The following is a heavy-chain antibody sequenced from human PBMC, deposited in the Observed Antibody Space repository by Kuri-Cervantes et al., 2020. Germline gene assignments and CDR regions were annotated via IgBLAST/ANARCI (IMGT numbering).Heavy chain of an antibody. Sequence: GESLKISCAASGFTFSSYAMSWVRQAPGKGLEWVSSISPSSTYIYNADSVKGRFTISRDDAKNSLSLQMNSLRAEDTAVYYCARDRGGYCSSTSCYGADWYFDLWGRGTLVTVSS. CDR2: ISPSSTYI. CDR1: GFTFSSYA. D-gene: IGHD2-2*01. J-gene: IGHJ2*01. V-gene: IGHV3-21*01. CDR3: ARDRGGYCSSTSCYGADWYFDL.